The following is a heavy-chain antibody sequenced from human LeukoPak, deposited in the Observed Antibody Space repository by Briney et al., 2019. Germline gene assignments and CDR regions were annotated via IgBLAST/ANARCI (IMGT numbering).Heavy chain of an antibody. Sequence: ASVKVSCKASGYIFTNFGISWVRQARGQGLEWMGWISGYNGNTKYVQKFQGRVTMTTDTSTSTAYMELRSLRSDDTAVYYCARGDIVTSFGYWGQGTLVTVSS. D-gene: IGHD2-15*01. CDR3: ARGDIVTSFGY. J-gene: IGHJ4*02. CDR1: GYIFTNFG. CDR2: ISGYNGNT. V-gene: IGHV1-18*01.